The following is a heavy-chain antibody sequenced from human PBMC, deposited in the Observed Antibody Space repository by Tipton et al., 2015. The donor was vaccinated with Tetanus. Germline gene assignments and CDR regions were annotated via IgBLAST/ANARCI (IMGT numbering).Heavy chain of an antibody. V-gene: IGHV3-7*01. Sequence: SLRLSCAASGFTFSDYYMSWIRQAPGKGLEWVANIKQDGSEKYYVDSVKGRFTISRDNAKNSLYLQMNSLRAEDTAVYYCARVGSFSSSWYVSLQLYCYYYGMDVWGQGTTVTVSS. D-gene: IGHD6-13*01. J-gene: IGHJ6*02. CDR2: IKQDGSEK. CDR3: ARVGSFSSSWYVSLQLYCYYYGMDV. CDR1: GFTFSDYY.